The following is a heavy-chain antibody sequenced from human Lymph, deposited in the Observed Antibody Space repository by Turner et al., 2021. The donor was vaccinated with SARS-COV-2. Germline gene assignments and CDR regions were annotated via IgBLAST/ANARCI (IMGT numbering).Heavy chain of an antibody. J-gene: IGHJ4*02. CDR3: ARGAAYCSGGSCYRKGFDY. CDR2: IIPIFGTA. CDR1: GGTFSSSA. Sequence: QVQLVQSGAAVKKPGSSVKVSCKASGGTFSSSAISWVRQAPGQGLEWMGGIIPIFGTANYAQRFQCRVTITADESTSTAYMELRSLRSEDTAVYYCARGAAYCSGGSCYRKGFDYWGQGTPVTVS. V-gene: IGHV1-69*01. D-gene: IGHD2-15*01.